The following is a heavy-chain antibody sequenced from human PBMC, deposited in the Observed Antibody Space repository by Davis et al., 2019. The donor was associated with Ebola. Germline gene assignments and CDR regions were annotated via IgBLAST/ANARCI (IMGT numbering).Heavy chain of an antibody. CDR1: GYTFTSYD. CDR3: ATGTLMTTAFDY. J-gene: IGHJ4*02. D-gene: IGHD4-17*01. V-gene: IGHV1-8*01. CDR2: MNPNSGNT. Sequence: ASVKVSCKASGYTFTSYDINWVRQATGQGLEWMGWMNPNSGNTGYAQKFQGRVTMTRNTSISTAYMELSSLRSEDTAVYYCATGTLMTTAFDYWGQGTLVTVSS.